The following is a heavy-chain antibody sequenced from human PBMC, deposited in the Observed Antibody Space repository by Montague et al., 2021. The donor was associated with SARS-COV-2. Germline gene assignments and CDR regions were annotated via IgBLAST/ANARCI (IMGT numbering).Heavy chain of an antibody. V-gene: IGHV2-5*02. Sequence: PALVKPTQTLTLTCTFSGFSLSTYGVGVGWLRQPPGKALEWLALMYWDDDERYSPSLRSRLSVTKGTSKNQVVLTMTNMDPVDTATYYCAFQRAHDSGSYWDWGQGILVTVSS. D-gene: IGHD3-10*01. CDR3: AFQRAHDSGSYWD. CDR1: GFSLSTYGVG. CDR2: MYWDDDE. J-gene: IGHJ4*02.